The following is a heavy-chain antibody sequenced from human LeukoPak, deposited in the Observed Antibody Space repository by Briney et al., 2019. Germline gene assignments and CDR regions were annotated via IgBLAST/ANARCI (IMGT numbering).Heavy chain of an antibody. Sequence: GGSLRLSCAASGITFSGSGMSWVRQAPGKGLEWVSTISGSGSNTHYADSVKGRFTISRDNYKDTLYMQMNSLRAEDTAVYYCARVRQQLYTFDYWGQGTLVTVSS. J-gene: IGHJ4*02. CDR3: ARVRQQLYTFDY. CDR2: ISGSGSNT. D-gene: IGHD6-13*01. CDR1: GITFSGSG. V-gene: IGHV3-23*01.